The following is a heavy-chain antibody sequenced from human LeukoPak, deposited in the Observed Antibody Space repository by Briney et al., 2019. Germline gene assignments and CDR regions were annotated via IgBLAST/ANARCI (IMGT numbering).Heavy chain of an antibody. CDR1: GYTFTSYG. J-gene: IGHJ6*02. V-gene: IGHV1-18*01. Sequence: ASVKVSCKASGYTFTSYGIGWVRRAPGQGLEWMGWISAYNGNTNYAQKLQGRVTMTTDTSTSTAYMELRSLRSDDTAVYYCARDRAGKRYYYYGMDVWGQGTTVTVSS. D-gene: IGHD4-23*01. CDR2: ISAYNGNT. CDR3: ARDRAGKRYYYYGMDV.